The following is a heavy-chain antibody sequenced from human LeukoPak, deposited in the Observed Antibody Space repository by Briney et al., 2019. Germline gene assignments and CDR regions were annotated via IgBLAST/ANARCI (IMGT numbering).Heavy chain of an antibody. CDR3: AKKAFDL. CDR1: GFTFSSYG. Sequence: GGSLRLSCAASGFTFSSYGMHWVRQAPGKGLEWVAVIWYGGSNKYYADSVKGRFTISRDNPKNTLYLQMNSLRAEDTAVYYCAKKAFDLWGRGTLVTVSS. CDR2: IWYGGSNK. V-gene: IGHV3-30*02. J-gene: IGHJ2*01.